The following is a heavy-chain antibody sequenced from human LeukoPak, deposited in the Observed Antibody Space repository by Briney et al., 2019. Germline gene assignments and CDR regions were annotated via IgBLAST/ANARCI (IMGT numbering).Heavy chain of an antibody. CDR1: GYTFTSYD. CDR2: MNPNSGNT. D-gene: IGHD3-10*01. J-gene: IGHJ6*03. V-gene: IGHV1-8*01. CDR3: ARGSYGSGSYYSYYYYMDV. Sequence: ASVKVSCKASGYTFTSYDINWVRQATGHGLEWMGWMNPNSGNTGYAQKFQGRVTMTRNTSISTAYMELSSLRSEDTAVYYCARGSYGSGSYYSYYYYMDVWGKGTTVTISS.